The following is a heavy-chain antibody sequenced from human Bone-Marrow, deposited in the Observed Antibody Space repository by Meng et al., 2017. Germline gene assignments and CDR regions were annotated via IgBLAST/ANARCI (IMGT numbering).Heavy chain of an antibody. CDR3: ARAFFALVEVISYFQH. V-gene: IGHV1-2*02. Sequence: ASVKVSCKASGYTFTGYYMHWVRQAPGQGLEWMGWINPNSGGTNYAQKFQGRVTMTRDTSISTAYMELSRLRSDDTAVYYCARAFFALVEVISYFQHWGQGTLVTVS. D-gene: IGHD6-13*01. J-gene: IGHJ1*01. CDR1: GYTFTGYY. CDR2: INPNSGGT.